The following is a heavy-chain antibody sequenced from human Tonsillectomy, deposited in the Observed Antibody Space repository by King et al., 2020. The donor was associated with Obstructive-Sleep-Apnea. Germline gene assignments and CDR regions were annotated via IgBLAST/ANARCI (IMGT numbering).Heavy chain of an antibody. Sequence: QLVQSGPEVKKPGPSVKVSCKASGFTFTSSAMQWVRQARGQRLEWIGWIVVGSGNTNYAQKFQERVTITRDMSTSTAYMELSSLRSEDTAVYYCAAGLPWYYYGSGSYYNLEHYGMDVWGQGTTVTVSS. D-gene: IGHD3-10*01. CDR3: AAGLPWYYYGSGSYYNLEHYGMDV. J-gene: IGHJ6*02. CDR1: GFTFTSSA. CDR2: IVVGSGNT. V-gene: IGHV1-58*02.